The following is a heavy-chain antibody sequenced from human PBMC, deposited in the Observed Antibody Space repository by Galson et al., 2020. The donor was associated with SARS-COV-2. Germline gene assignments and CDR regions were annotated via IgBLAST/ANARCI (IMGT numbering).Heavy chain of an antibody. V-gene: IGHV4-61*01. CDR2: IYYSGST. Sequence: SETLSLTCTVSGGSVSSGSYYWSWIRQPPGKGLEWIGYIYYSGSTNYNPSLKSRVTISVDTSKNQFSLKLSSVTAADTAVYYCARDGVYYYDSSGYPFDIWGQGTMVTVSS. J-gene: IGHJ3*02. CDR1: GGSVSSGSYY. D-gene: IGHD3-22*01. CDR3: ARDGVYYYDSSGYPFDI.